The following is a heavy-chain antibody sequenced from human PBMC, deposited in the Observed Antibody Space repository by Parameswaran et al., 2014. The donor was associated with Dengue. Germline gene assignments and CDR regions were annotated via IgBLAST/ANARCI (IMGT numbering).Heavy chain of an antibody. CDR2: IYWNDDK. CDR3: AHSGPLVPCDY. J-gene: IGHJ4*02. Sequence: WIRQPPGKALEWLALIYWNDDKRYSPSLKSRLTITKDTSKNQVVLTMTNMDPVDTATYYCAHSGPLVPCDYWGQGTLVTVSS. D-gene: IGHD6-6*01. V-gene: IGHV2-5*01.